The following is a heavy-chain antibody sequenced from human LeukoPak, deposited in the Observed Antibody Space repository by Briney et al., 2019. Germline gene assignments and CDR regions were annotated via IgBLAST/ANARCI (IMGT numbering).Heavy chain of an antibody. J-gene: IGHJ4*02. V-gene: IGHV3-9*01. CDR1: GFTFDDYA. CDR3: ARVDSKKPFDS. CDR2: ISWNSGSI. D-gene: IGHD3-9*01. Sequence: GGSLRLSCAASGFTFDDYAMHWVRQAPGKGLEWVSGISWNSGSIDYADSVKGRFTISRDNAKNSLYLQIDSLRAEDTAVYYCARVDSKKPFDSWGQGTLVTVSS.